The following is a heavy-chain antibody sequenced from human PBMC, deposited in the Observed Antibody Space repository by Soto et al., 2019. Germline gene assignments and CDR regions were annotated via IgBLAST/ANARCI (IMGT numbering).Heavy chain of an antibody. V-gene: IGHV4-4*07. CDR3: ARDPTTAGTVNWFDP. J-gene: IGHJ5*02. CDR2: VYTSGYS. D-gene: IGHD6-13*01. CDR1: GGSISSDY. Sequence: VQLQESGPGLVKPSETLSLICTVSGGSISSDYLSWIRQPAGKGLEWIGRVYTSGYSNSNPSLKSRVTMSVDTSKLQFSLNLSSVTAAGTAVYYCARDPTTAGTVNWFDPWGQGTLVTVSS.